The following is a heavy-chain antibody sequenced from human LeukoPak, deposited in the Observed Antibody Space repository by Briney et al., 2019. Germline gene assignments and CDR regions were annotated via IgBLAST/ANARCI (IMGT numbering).Heavy chain of an antibody. CDR2: IYHSGST. D-gene: IGHD3-10*01. Sequence: SETLSLTCAVSGYSISSGYYWGWIRQPPGKGLEWIGSIYHSGSTYYNPSLKGRVTISVDTSKNQFSLKLSSVAAADTAVYYCARGPYGSGSYYNVEDAFDIWGQGTMVTVSS. CDR1: GYSISSGYY. V-gene: IGHV4-38-2*01. J-gene: IGHJ3*02. CDR3: ARGPYGSGSYYNVEDAFDI.